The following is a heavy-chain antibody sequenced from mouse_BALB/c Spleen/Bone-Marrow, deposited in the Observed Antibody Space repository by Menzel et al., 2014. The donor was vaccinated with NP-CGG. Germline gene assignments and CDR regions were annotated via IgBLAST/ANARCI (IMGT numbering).Heavy chain of an antibody. Sequence: VQLKQSGAELVKPGASVKLSCTASGFNIKDTYMHWVKQRPEQGLEWIGRIDPANGNTKYDPKFQGKATITADTSSNTAYLQLSSLTSEDTAVYYCATYYYGYYFDYWDQGTTLTVSS. CDR3: ATYYYGYYFDY. CDR2: IDPANGNT. V-gene: IGHV14-3*02. CDR1: GFNIKDTY. D-gene: IGHD1-2*01. J-gene: IGHJ2*01.